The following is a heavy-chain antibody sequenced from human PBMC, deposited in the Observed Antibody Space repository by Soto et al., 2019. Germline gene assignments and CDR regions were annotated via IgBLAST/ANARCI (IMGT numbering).Heavy chain of an antibody. Sequence: SETLSLTCTVSGGSISSYYWSWIRQPPGKGLEWIGYIYYSGSTNYNPSLKSRVTISVDTSKNQFSLELSSVTAADTAVYYCARDAGYGSGSYYDAFDIWGQGTMVTVSS. CDR3: ARDAGYGSGSYYDAFDI. CDR1: GGSISSYY. CDR2: IYYSGST. D-gene: IGHD3-10*01. V-gene: IGHV4-59*01. J-gene: IGHJ3*02.